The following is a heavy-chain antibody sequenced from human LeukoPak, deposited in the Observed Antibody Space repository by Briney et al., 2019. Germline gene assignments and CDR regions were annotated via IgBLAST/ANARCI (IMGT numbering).Heavy chain of an antibody. Sequence: TGGSLRLSCAASGFTFSSYAMSWVRKAPGKGLEGVSAISGSGGSTYYADSVKGRFTISRDNSKNTLYLQMNSLRAEDTAVYYCAKDSSGWDNWFDPWGQGTLVTVSS. J-gene: IGHJ5*02. CDR3: AKDSSGWDNWFDP. CDR1: GFTFSSYA. V-gene: IGHV3-23*01. CDR2: ISGSGGST. D-gene: IGHD6-19*01.